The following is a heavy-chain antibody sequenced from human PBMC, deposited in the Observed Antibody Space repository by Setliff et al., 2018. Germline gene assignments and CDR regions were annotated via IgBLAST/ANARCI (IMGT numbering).Heavy chain of an antibody. V-gene: IGHV4-39*01. Sequence: TSETLSLTCTVSGASLSSGTYYWGWIRQPPGKGLEWIGRIYYRGDTYYNASLKGRLTISVDTAQNQFSLRLTSVTAADTAVHYCARTGTYRYFDYWGQGALVTVSS. CDR2: IYYRGDT. CDR1: GASLSSGTYY. D-gene: IGHD1-1*01. CDR3: ARTGTYRYFDY. J-gene: IGHJ4*02.